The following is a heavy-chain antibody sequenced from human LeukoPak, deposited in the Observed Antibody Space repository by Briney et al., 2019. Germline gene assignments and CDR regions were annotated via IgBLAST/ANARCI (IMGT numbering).Heavy chain of an antibody. CDR1: ASTFTGYY. CDR3: ARDRGQQLVHDY. V-gene: IGHV1-2*02. CDR2: INPNSGGT. Sequence: ASVKVSCKASASTFTGYYMHWVRQAPGQGLEWMGWINPNSGGTNYAQKFQSRVTMTRDTSISKAYIKMSRLRSDGTAVYYCARDRGQQLVHDYWGQGTLVTVSS. J-gene: IGHJ4*02. D-gene: IGHD6-13*01.